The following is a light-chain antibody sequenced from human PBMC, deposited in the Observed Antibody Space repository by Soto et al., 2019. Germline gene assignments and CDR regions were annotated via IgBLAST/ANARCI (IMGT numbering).Light chain of an antibody. J-gene: IGKJ2*01. CDR2: GAS. CDR3: QQYGSSAAYS. Sequence: EIVLTQSPGTLSLSPGERATLSCRASQSVSSSYLAWYQQKPGQAPRLLIYGASSRATGIPDRFSGSGSGTDLTLTMSRLEPEDFAVYYCQQYGSSAAYSFVQGTKREIK. V-gene: IGKV3-20*01. CDR1: QSVSSSY.